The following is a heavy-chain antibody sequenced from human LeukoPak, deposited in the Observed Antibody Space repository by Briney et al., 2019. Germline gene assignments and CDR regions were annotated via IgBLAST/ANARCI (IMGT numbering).Heavy chain of an antibody. CDR2: IKSKTDGGTT. CDR3: STTYYYDSSEGY. Sequence: PGGSLRLSCAASGFTFSTLAMNWVRQAPGKGLEWVGRIKSKTDGGTTDYAAPVKGRFTISRDDSKNTLYLQMNSLKTEDTAVYYCSTTYYYDSSEGYWGQGTLVTVSS. V-gene: IGHV3-15*07. J-gene: IGHJ4*02. D-gene: IGHD3-22*01. CDR1: GFTFSTLA.